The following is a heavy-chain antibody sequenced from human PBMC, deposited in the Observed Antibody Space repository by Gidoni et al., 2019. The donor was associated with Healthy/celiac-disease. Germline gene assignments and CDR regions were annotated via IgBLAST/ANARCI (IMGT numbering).Heavy chain of an antibody. V-gene: IGHV4-34*01. CDR1: GGSFSGYY. D-gene: IGHD3-16*02. Sequence: QVQLQQWGAGLLKPSETLSLTCAVYGGSFSGYYWSWIRQPPGKGLEWSGEINHSGSTNYNPALKSRVTISVDTSKNPFSLKLSSVTAADPAVYYCARALFMITFGGVIFPFDYWGQGTLVTVSS. CDR2: INHSGST. CDR3: ARALFMITFGGVIFPFDY. J-gene: IGHJ4*02.